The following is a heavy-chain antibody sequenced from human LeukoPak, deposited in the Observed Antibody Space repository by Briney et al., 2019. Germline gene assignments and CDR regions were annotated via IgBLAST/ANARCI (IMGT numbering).Heavy chain of an antibody. V-gene: IGHV5-51*01. CDR3: ARRSYCSSTSCYSSYYYYYGMDV. Sequence: GESLKISCKGSGYSFTSYWSGWGRQMPGKGVEWMGIIYPGDSDTRYSPSFQGQVTISADKSINTAYLQWSSLKASDTAMYYCARRSYCSSTSCYSSYYYYYGMDVWGQGTMVTVSS. CDR2: IYPGDSDT. CDR1: GYSFTSYW. J-gene: IGHJ6*02. D-gene: IGHD2-2*01.